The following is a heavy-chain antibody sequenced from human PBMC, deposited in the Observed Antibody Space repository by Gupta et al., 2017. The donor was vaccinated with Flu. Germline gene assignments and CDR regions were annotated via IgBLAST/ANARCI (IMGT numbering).Heavy chain of an antibody. J-gene: IGHJ5*01. CDR3: ARDGYGDFASSWFQS. CDR2: ISSSGSTQ. D-gene: IGHD4-17*01. CDR1: GFTFSDHY. Sequence: QLPLVESGGGLLKPGGSLRLSCSTAGFTFSDHYMAWIRQAPGKGLEWTSYISSSGSTQEYAESLRDRFTISRDNDKSLLYLEINDRRADDTAIYYCARDGYGDFASSWFQSWGKGTLVTVSS. V-gene: IGHV3-11*01.